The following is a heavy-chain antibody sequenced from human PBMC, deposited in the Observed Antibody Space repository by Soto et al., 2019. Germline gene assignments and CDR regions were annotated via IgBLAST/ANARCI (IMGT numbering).Heavy chain of an antibody. CDR3: ARRCGGDCYPYGMDV. CDR1: GGSISSSSYY. J-gene: IGHJ6*02. Sequence: SEPLSLTCTVSGGSISSSSYYWGWIRQPPGKGLEWIGSIYYSGSTYYNPSLKSRVTISVDTSKNQFSLKLSSVTAADTAVYYCARRCGGDCYPYGMDVWGQGTTVTVSS. D-gene: IGHD2-21*01. CDR2: IYYSGST. V-gene: IGHV4-39*01.